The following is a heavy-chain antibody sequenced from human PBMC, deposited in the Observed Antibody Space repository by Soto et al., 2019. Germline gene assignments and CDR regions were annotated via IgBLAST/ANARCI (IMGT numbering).Heavy chain of an antibody. D-gene: IGHD6-13*01. CDR1: GGSFSGYY. J-gene: IGHJ6*02. V-gene: IGHV4-34*01. Sequence: PSETLSLTCAVYGGSFSGYYCSWIRQPPGKGLEWIGEINHSGSTNYNPSLKSRVTISVDTSKNQFSLKLSSVTAADTAVYYCARGGRYSSSWTPRAYYYGMDVWGQGTTVTVSS. CDR3: ARGGRYSSSWTPRAYYYGMDV. CDR2: INHSGST.